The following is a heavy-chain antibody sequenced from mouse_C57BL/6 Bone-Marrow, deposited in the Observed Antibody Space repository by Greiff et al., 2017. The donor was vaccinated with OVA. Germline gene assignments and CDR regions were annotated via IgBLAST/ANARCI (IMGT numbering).Heavy chain of an antibody. J-gene: IGHJ4*01. CDR1: GFTFSSYG. CDR2: ISSGGSYT. V-gene: IGHV5-6*01. CDR3: ARRGPYAIDY. Sequence: EVQLQQSGGDLVKPGGSLKLSCAASGFTFSSYGMSWVRQTPDKRLEWVATISSGGSYTYYPDSVKGRFTISRDNAKNTLYLQMSSLNSEDTAMYYCARRGPYAIDYWGQGTSVTVSS.